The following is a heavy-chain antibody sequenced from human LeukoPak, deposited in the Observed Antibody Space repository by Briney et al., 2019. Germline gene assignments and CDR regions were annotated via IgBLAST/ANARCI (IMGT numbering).Heavy chain of an antibody. J-gene: IGHJ3*02. CDR1: HGSISSGSYH. V-gene: IGHV4-61*02. CDR3: ATRLGGNAFDI. D-gene: IGHD1-26*01. CDR2: ILSSGST. Sequence: SETLSPTRTVSHGSISSGSYHWTWYRQPAGKGLEWIGRILSSGSTNSNPSLKSRVTISLDKSKNQFSLDLISVTAADTAVYYCATRLGGNAFDIWGQGTMVTVSS.